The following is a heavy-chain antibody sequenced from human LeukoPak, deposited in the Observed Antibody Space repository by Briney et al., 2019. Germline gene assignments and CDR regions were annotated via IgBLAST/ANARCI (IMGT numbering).Heavy chain of an antibody. D-gene: IGHD6-6*01. Sequence: SETLSLTCTVSGGSISSYYWSWIRQPPGKGLEWIGYIYYSGSTNYNPSLKSRVTISVDTSKNQFSLKLSSVTAADTAVYYCARGSPGAARRVYFDYWGQGTLVTVSP. CDR2: IYYSGST. V-gene: IGHV4-59*01. CDR1: GGSISSYY. J-gene: IGHJ4*02. CDR3: ARGSPGAARRVYFDY.